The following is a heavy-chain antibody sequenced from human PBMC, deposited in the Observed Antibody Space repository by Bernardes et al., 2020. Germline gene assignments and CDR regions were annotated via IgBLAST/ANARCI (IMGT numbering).Heavy chain of an antibody. Sequence: SESLSLTCSVSGATINTHYWNWIRQSPGKGLEWIGYFFFGAFGSTDYNPSLSSRVTISADKSNNQISLKLSSVTAADTATYFCARGPPAYSSYAAPFDFWGRGILVSVSS. CDR3: ARGPPAYSSYAAPFDF. CDR2: FFFGAFGST. V-gene: IGHV4-59*11. D-gene: IGHD3-16*01. CDR1: GATINTHY. J-gene: IGHJ4*01.